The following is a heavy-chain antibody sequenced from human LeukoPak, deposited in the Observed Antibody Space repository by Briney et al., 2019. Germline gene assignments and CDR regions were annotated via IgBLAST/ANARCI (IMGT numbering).Heavy chain of an antibody. CDR2: IDSNSGGT. CDR1: GYTFTGYY. J-gene: IGHJ3*02. V-gene: IGHV1-2*02. D-gene: IGHD4-11*01. Sequence: ASVKVSCKASGYTFTGYYMHWVRQAPGQGLEWMGWIDSNSGGTNYAQKFQGRVTMTRDTSISTAYMELSRLRSDDTAVYYCARLAVYSNLIIAVVSAFDIWGQGTMVTVSS. CDR3: ARLAVYSNLIIAVVSAFDI.